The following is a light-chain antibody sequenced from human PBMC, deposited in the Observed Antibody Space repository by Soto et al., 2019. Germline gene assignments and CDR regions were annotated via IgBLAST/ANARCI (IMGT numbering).Light chain of an antibody. CDR1: QPLNNN. V-gene: IGKV3D-15*01. CDR2: GAS. J-gene: IGKJ1*01. CDR3: QQYDNWPWT. Sequence: IVLPQSPATLSVSPGDRSTLSCRAGQPLNNNVAWYQHKPGQAPRLLIYGASSRATGIPDRFSGSGSGTDFTLTISSLQSEDFAVYYCQQYDNWPWTFGQGTKVDI.